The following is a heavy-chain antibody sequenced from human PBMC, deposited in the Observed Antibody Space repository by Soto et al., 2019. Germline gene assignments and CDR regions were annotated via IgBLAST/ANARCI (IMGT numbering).Heavy chain of an antibody. CDR3: ARSLSSGWYMYYYDSSGYNAFDI. J-gene: IGHJ3*02. V-gene: IGHV1-18*01. Sequence: ASVKGSCKASVSTFTSYGISWVRQAPGQGLEWMGWISAYNGNTNYAQKLQGRVTMTTDTSTSTAYMELRSLRSDDTAVYYCARSLSSGWYMYYYDSSGYNAFDIWGQGTMVTVSS. CDR2: ISAYNGNT. D-gene: IGHD3-22*01. CDR1: VSTFTSYG.